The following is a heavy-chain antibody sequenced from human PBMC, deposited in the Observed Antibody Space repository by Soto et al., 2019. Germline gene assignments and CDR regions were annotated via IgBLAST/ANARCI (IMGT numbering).Heavy chain of an antibody. CDR3: AKWSSDSSGYYSPYYFDY. V-gene: IGHV3-30*18. CDR1: GFTFSSYG. D-gene: IGHD3-22*01. J-gene: IGHJ4*02. CDR2: ISYDGSNK. Sequence: GGSLRLSCAASGFTFSSYGMHWVRQAPGKGLEWVAVISYDGSNKYYADSVKGRFTISRDNSKNTLYLQMNSLRAEDTAVYYCAKWSSDSSGYYSPYYFDYWGQGTLVTVSS.